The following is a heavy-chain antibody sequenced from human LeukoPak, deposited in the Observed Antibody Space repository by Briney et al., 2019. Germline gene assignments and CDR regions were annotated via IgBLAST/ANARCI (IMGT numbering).Heavy chain of an antibody. Sequence: GGYLRLSCAASGFTFSSYWMHWVRQAPGKGLVWVSRINSDGSSTSYADSVKGRFTISRDNAKNTLYLQMNSLRAEDTAVYYCARVEAKYAFDGMDVWGQGTTVTVSS. V-gene: IGHV3-74*01. CDR2: INSDGSST. D-gene: IGHD2-2*01. CDR3: ARVEAKYAFDGMDV. CDR1: GFTFSSYW. J-gene: IGHJ6*02.